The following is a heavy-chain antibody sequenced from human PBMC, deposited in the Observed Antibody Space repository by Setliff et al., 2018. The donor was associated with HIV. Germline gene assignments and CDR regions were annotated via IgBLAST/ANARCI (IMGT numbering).Heavy chain of an antibody. Sequence: SETLSLTCTVSGGSISGYFWSWIRQPAGKGLEWIGRIYSDGNINYNPSLKSRVTMSVDTSKNQFALQLRSVTAADTAVYFCARLGHPYAFDIWGQGTMVTVSS. CDR3: ARLGHPYAFDI. V-gene: IGHV4-4*07. CDR2: IYSDGNI. CDR1: GGSISGYF. J-gene: IGHJ3*02.